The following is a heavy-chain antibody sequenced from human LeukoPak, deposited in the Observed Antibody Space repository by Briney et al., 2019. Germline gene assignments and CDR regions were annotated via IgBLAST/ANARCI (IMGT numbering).Heavy chain of an antibody. D-gene: IGHD2-2*01. CDR3: ARDLGTSSHYYYGMDV. CDR1: GFTFSSYA. CDR2: ISHDGSNK. Sequence: PGRSLRLSCAASGFTFSSYAMHWVRQAPGKGLEWVAVISHDGSNKYYADSVKGRFTISRDNSKNTLYLKMNSLRAEDTTVYYCARDLGTSSHYYYGMDVWGKGTTVTVSS. J-gene: IGHJ6*04. V-gene: IGHV3-30-3*01.